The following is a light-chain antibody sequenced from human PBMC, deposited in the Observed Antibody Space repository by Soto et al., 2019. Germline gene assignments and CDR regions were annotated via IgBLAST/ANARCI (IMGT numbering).Light chain of an antibody. Sequence: DIQMTQSPSSLSASVGDRVTIACRASQSISSYLNWYQQKPGKAPKLLIYAASSLQSGVPSRFSGSGSGTDFTLTISSLQPEDFSTYYCQQYHSYWTFGQGTKVDI. J-gene: IGKJ1*01. CDR3: QQYHSYWT. V-gene: IGKV1-39*01. CDR2: AAS. CDR1: QSISSY.